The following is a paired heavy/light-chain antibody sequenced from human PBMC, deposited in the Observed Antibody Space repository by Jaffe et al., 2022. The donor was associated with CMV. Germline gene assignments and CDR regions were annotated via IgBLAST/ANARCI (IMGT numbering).Heavy chain of an antibody. D-gene: IGHD3-10*01. CDR3: VRDDDYASGNLGRHADY. Sequence: EVQLVESGGGLVQPGGSLRLSCAASGFSFTIYSMNWFRQAPGKGLEWVSYISASGSAIYYKDSVKGRFTISRDNAKNSVFLQMNSLRAEDLAVYYCVRDDDYASGNLGRHADYWGQGTLVTVSS. J-gene: IGHJ4*02. CDR2: ISASGSAI. CDR1: GFSFTIYS. V-gene: IGHV3-48*01.
Light chain of an antibody. Sequence: DIVLTQTPLSSPVTLGQPASISCRSSQSLVHADGNTYLSWLQQRPGQPPRLLIYKVSNRFSGVPDRFSGSGAETDFTLKISRVEAEDVGVYYCMQATQLRTFGQGTKVELK. CDR3: MQATQLRT. CDR2: KVS. J-gene: IGKJ1*01. CDR1: QSLVHADGNTY. V-gene: IGKV2-24*01.